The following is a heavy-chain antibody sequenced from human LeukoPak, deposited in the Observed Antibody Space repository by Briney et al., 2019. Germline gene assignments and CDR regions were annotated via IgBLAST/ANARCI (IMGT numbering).Heavy chain of an antibody. J-gene: IGHJ5*02. CDR1: GGSISSYY. V-gene: IGHV4-59*12. CDR3: ARPHNYYGSGSYSTNWFDP. Sequence: PSETLSLTCTVSGGSISSYYWSWIRQPPGKGLEWIGYIYYSGSTNYNPSLKSRVTISVDTSKNQFSLKLSSVTAADTAVYYCARPHNYYGSGSYSTNWFDPWGQGTLVTVSP. D-gene: IGHD3-10*01. CDR2: IYYSGST.